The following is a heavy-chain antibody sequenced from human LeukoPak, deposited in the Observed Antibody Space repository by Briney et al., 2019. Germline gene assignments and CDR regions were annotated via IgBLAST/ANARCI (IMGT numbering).Heavy chain of an antibody. Sequence: PGGSLRLSCAASGFTFSSYSMNWVRQAPGKGLEWVSSISSSSSYIYHADSVKGRFTISRDNAENSLYLQMNSLRAEDTAVYYCARDDLDFWSGFDYWGQGTLVTVSS. V-gene: IGHV3-21*01. D-gene: IGHD3-3*01. J-gene: IGHJ4*02. CDR1: GFTFSSYS. CDR2: ISSSSSYI. CDR3: ARDDLDFWSGFDY.